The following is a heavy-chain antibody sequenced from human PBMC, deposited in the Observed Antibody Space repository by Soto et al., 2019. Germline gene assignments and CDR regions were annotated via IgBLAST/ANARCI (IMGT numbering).Heavy chain of an antibody. CDR2: IYYSGST. CDR1: GVSISSSSYY. CDR3: ARQGGTDIVVVPAAIVDY. Sequence: SETLSLTCTVSGVSISSSSYYWGWIRQPPGKGLEWIGSIYYSGSTYYNPSLKSRVTISVDTSKNQFSLKLSSVTAADTAVYYCARQGGTDIVVVPAAIVDYWGQGTLVTVSS. J-gene: IGHJ4*02. D-gene: IGHD2-2*01. V-gene: IGHV4-39*01.